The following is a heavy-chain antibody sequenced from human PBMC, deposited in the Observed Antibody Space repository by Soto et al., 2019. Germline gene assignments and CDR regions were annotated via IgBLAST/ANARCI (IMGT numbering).Heavy chain of an antibody. Sequence: QLQLQESGPGLVKPSETLSLPCTVSGGSISSSSYYWGWIRQPPGKGLEWIGSIYYSGSTYYTPSLKSRVTLSVETFKNELPLKRSSVTVTDTALYLSARRCITMVRGVPGYFYLSCHSPLVAASS. CDR2: IYYSGST. J-gene: IGHJ2*01. CDR3: ARRCITMVRGVPGYFYL. V-gene: IGHV4-39*01. D-gene: IGHD3-10*01. CDR1: GGSISSSSYY.